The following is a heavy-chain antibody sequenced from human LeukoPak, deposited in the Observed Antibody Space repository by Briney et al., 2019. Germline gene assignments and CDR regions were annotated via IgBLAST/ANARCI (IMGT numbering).Heavy chain of an antibody. CDR1: GGSISSGDYY. D-gene: IGHD3-22*01. CDR3: ARRDDSSGYYYGEWFDP. J-gene: IGHJ5*02. Sequence: PSQTLSLTCTVSGGSISSGDYYWSWIRQPPGKGLEWIGYIYYSGSTYYNPSLKSRVTISVDTSKNQFSLKLSSVTAADTAIYYCARRDDSSGYYYGEWFDPWGQGTPVTVSS. V-gene: IGHV4-30-4*01. CDR2: IYYSGST.